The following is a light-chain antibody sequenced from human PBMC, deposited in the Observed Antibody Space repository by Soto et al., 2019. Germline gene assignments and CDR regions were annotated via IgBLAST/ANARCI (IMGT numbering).Light chain of an antibody. CDR3: QQYDSLPPT. J-gene: IGKJ5*01. V-gene: IGKV1-33*01. CDR2: DAS. CDR1: QDITHY. Sequence: DIQMTQSPSSLSAAVGDRVTITCQASQDITHYLNWFQQKPGKAPKLLIYDASNLVTGVPSRFSGRGSGTDFTFTISSLQPEDIAIYYCQQYDSLPPTFGQGTRLEIK.